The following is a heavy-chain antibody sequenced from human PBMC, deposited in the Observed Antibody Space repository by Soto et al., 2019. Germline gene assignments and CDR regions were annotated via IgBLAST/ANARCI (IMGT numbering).Heavy chain of an antibody. D-gene: IGHD2-2*01. CDR2: IYWNDDK. CDR3: QRTSIALPTNFGTDV. Sequence: GPTLVNPTQALTLTCTFSGFSLSTSGVGVGWIRQPPGEALEWLALIYWNDDKRYSPSLRSRLTIAKDTSKNQVVLTMTNMDPVHTATYSCQRTSIALPTNFGTDVWRQATPVPVSS. J-gene: IGHJ6*02. CDR1: GFSLSTSGVG. V-gene: IGHV2-5*01.